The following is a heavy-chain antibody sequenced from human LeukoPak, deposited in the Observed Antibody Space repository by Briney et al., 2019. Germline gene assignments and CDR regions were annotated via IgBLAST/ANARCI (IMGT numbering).Heavy chain of an antibody. CDR3: ARGGYYGSGNDFRFDP. CDR2: IYYSGST. J-gene: IGHJ5*02. V-gene: IGHV4-59*01. Sequence: SETLSLTCTVSGVSISSYSWSWIRQPPGKGLEWIGYIYYSGSTNYNPSLKSRVTISVDTSKNQFSLKLRSVNAADTAVYYCARGGYYGSGNDFRFDPWGQGTLVTVSS. CDR1: GVSISSYS. D-gene: IGHD3-10*01.